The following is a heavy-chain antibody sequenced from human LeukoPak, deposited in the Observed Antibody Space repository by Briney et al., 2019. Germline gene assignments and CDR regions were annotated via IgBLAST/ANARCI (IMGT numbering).Heavy chain of an antibody. CDR3: AKSDIRSYDP. Sequence: GGSLRLSCAASGFTFSNYWMSWVRQAPGKGLEWVANIKQDGSAKYYVDSVKGRFTISRDNAKNSLYLQMNSLRAEDTAVYYCAKSDIRSYDPWGQGTLVTVSS. CDR1: GFTFSNYW. CDR2: IKQDGSAK. J-gene: IGHJ5*02. V-gene: IGHV3-7*01. D-gene: IGHD3-16*01.